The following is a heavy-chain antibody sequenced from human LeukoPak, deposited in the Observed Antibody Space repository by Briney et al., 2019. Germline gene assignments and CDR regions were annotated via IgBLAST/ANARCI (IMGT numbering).Heavy chain of an antibody. CDR3: ARDLSHNWNYVGGDY. D-gene: IGHD1-7*01. CDR2: ISAYNGNT. V-gene: IGHV1-18*01. J-gene: IGHJ4*02. Sequence: ASVKVSCKASGYTFTSYGISWVRQAPGQGLEWTGWISAYNGNTNYAQKLQGRVTMTTDTSTSTAYMELRSLRSDDTAVYYCARDLSHNWNYVGGDYWGQGTLVTVSS. CDR1: GYTFTSYG.